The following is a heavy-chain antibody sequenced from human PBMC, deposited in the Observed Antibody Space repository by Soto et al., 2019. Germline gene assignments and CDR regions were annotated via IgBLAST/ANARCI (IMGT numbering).Heavy chain of an antibody. CDR3: ARGLAVAYSPALL. J-gene: IGHJ4*02. Sequence: VASVKVSCKASGYTFTSYYVHWVRQAPGQGLEWMGLINPGGGRTSYAQNLHGRVTMTRDTSTSTVYMELTSLGSEDTAVYYCARGLAVAYSPALLWGQGTLVTVSS. V-gene: IGHV1-46*01. D-gene: IGHD6-19*01. CDR1: GYTFTSYY. CDR2: INPGGGRT.